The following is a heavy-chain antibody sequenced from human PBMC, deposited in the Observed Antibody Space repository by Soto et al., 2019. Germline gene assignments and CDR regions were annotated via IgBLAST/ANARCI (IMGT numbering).Heavy chain of an antibody. CDR2: INAGNGNT. D-gene: IGHD3-10*01. CDR3: ARDLGFGLSDY. V-gene: IGHV1-3*01. Sequence: QVQLVQSGAEVKKPGASVKVSCKASGYTFTSYAMHWVRQAPGQRLEWMGWINAGNGNTKYTQKFQGRVTITRDTSASRVYMELSSLRSEDTAVYYCARDLGFGLSDYWGQGTLVTVSS. J-gene: IGHJ4*02. CDR1: GYTFTSYA.